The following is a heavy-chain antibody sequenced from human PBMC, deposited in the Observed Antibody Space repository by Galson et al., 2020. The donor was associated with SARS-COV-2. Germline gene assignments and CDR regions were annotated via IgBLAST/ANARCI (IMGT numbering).Heavy chain of an antibody. CDR2: ISSSGSTI. V-gene: IGHV3-48*03. D-gene: IGHD2-15*01. Sequence: GESLKISCAASGFTFSSYEMNWVRQAPGKGLEWVSYISSSGSTIYYADSVKGRFTISRDNAKNSLYLQMNSLRAEDTAVYYCASGAPYCSGGSCYLDYWGQGTLVTVSS. CDR3: ASGAPYCSGGSCYLDY. CDR1: GFTFSSYE. J-gene: IGHJ4*02.